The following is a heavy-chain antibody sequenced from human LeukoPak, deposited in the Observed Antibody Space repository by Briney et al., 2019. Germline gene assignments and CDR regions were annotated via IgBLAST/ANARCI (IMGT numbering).Heavy chain of an antibody. CDR3: ARARGWRSLQFLFFDY. CDR1: GFTFSRHG. CDR2: IRPSGDVK. V-gene: IGHV3-23*01. D-gene: IGHD6-19*01. Sequence: GGTLRLSCVASGFTFSRHGMNWVRQAPGKGLEWVSGIRPSGDVKYYMDSVKGRFTISRDNSKNTLYLQMNSLRAEDTAVYYCARARGWRSLQFLFFDYWGQGTLVTVSS. J-gene: IGHJ4*02.